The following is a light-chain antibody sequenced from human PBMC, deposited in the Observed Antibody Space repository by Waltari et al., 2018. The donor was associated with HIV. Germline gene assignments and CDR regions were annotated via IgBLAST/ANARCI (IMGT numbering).Light chain of an antibody. Sequence: QSALTQPPSASGSPGQSVTLSCTGSSRDVGGYNYVSWYQQHPGKAPKLIIYEVTKRPSGVPDRFSGSKSGNTASLTVSGLQAEDEADYYCSSYPGSFPWVFGGGTKLTVL. CDR3: SSYPGSFPWV. V-gene: IGLV2-8*01. CDR1: SRDVGGYNY. J-gene: IGLJ3*02. CDR2: EVT.